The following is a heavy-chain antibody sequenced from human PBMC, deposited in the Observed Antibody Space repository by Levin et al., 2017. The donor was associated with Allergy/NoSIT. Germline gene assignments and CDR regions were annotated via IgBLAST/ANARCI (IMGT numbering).Heavy chain of an antibody. V-gene: IGHV1-18*01. CDR1: GYTFKDYG. CDR3: ARESDWFDP. Sequence: ASVKVSCKASGYTFKDYGITWVRQAPGQGLEWVGWISAYNGDTHYAQKLRDRITMTTDTSTRTGYLELRSLTSDDTAVYYCARESDWFDPWGQGTLVTVSS. CDR2: ISAYNGDT. J-gene: IGHJ5*02.